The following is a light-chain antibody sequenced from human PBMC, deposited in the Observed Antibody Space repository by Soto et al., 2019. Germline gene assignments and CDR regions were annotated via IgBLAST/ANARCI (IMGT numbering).Light chain of an antibody. Sequence: EIVLTQSPSTLSLSPGERATLSCRASQSVSSYLAWYQQKPGKAPRLLIYDASNRATGIPARFSGSGSGTEFTLTISSLEPEDFAVYYCQQRSNWPPITFGQGTRLEIK. V-gene: IGKV3-11*01. CDR2: DAS. J-gene: IGKJ5*01. CDR1: QSVSSY. CDR3: QQRSNWPPIT.